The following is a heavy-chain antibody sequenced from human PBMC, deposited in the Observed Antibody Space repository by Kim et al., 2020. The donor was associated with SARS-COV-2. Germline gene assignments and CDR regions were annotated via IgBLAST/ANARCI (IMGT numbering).Heavy chain of an antibody. J-gene: IGHJ5*02. V-gene: IGHV3-23*01. Sequence: KGRFTISRDNSKNTLYLQMNSLRAEDTAVYYCAKDILGGGVDTENNWFDPWGQGTLVTVSS. D-gene: IGHD5-18*01. CDR3: AKDILGGGVDTENNWFDP.